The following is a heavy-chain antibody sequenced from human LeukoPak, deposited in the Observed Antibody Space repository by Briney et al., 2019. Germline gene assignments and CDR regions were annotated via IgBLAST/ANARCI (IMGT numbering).Heavy chain of an antibody. Sequence: PSETLSLTCTVSGGSLSNYYWIWNRQSPGKGLEWIGHIFYTGSTKYNPSLKSRVTISIDTSKNQFSLKLSSVTAADTAVYYCARYSSAWSYIDYWGQGALVTVSS. CDR2: IFYTGST. J-gene: IGHJ4*02. CDR1: GGSLSNYY. D-gene: IGHD6-19*01. V-gene: IGHV4-59*08. CDR3: ARYSSAWSYIDY.